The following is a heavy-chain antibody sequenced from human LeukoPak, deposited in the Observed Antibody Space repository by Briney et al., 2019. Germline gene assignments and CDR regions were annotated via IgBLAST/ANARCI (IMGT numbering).Heavy chain of an antibody. CDR3: ARRVYYDTSGYHPTAGYFDL. CDR2: VYANGIT. J-gene: IGHJ2*01. D-gene: IGHD3-22*01. CDR1: GGSIFNYY. V-gene: IGHV4-4*08. Sequence: PSETLSLTCTVSGGSIFNYYWHWIRQSPGKGLEWVGYVYANGITAYNPSLRSRGSMSIDTSRSQFSLRLTSVTAAGTATYYCARRVYYDTSGYHPTAGYFDLWGRGTLVSVSS.